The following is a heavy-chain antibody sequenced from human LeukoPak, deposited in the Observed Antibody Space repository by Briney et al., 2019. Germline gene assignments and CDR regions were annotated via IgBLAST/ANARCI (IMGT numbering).Heavy chain of an antibody. CDR3: ARIGYSDPNFDY. Sequence: GGSLRLSCTASGFTFGDFVLTWFRQAPGKGLEWVGRIRNKGDRSTTEYAASVKGRFTISRDDSKNSIYLLMNNLKTADTAVYFCARIGYSDPNFDYWGQGTLVTVSS. V-gene: IGHV3-72*01. J-gene: IGHJ4*02. CDR2: IRNKGDRSTT. CDR1: GFTFGDFV. D-gene: IGHD5-12*01.